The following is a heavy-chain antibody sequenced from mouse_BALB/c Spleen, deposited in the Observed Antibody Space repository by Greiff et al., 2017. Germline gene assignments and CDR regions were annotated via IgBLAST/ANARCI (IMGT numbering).Heavy chain of an antibody. Sequence: EVQLVESGGGLVQPGGSLRLSCAASGFDFSRYWMSWVRQAPGKGLEWIGEINPDSSTINYTPSLKDKFIISRDNAKNTLYLQMSKVRSEDTALYYCASYYYGSSYWYFDVWGAGTTVTVSS. J-gene: IGHJ1*01. D-gene: IGHD1-1*01. CDR3: ASYYYGSSYWYFDV. V-gene: IGHV4-1*02. CDR1: GFDFSRYW. CDR2: INPDSSTI.